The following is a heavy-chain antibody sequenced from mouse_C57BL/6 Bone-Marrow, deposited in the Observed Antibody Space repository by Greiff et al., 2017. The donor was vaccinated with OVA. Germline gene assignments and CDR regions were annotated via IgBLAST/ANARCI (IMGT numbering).Heavy chain of an antibody. V-gene: IGHV12-3*01. CDR1: GFPITSGYY. CDR3: AGVFYYDYDKGFAY. J-gene: IGHJ3*01. CDR2: ITHSGET. D-gene: IGHD2-4*01. Sequence: VQLQQSGPGLVKPSQSLFLTCSITGFPITSGYYWIWIRQSPGKPLEWMGYITHSGETFYNPSLQSPISITRETSKNPFFLQLNAVTTEDTAMYYCAGVFYYDYDKGFAYWGQGTLVTVSA.